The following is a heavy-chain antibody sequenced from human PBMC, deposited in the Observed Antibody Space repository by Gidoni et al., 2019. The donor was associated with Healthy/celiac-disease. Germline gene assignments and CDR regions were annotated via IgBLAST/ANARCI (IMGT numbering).Heavy chain of an antibody. V-gene: IGHV4-59*01. CDR1: GDSISSYY. Sequence: QVQLQESGPGRVRPSETLSLICTVSGDSISSYYWSWIRQPPGKGLEWIGYIYHSGTTNYNPSLKSRVTMAIDLSKNQFSLKLNSVTAADAAIYYCARGPPRLYFDYWGQGALVTVSS. CDR2: IYHSGTT. D-gene: IGHD6-25*01. CDR3: ARGPPRLYFDY. J-gene: IGHJ4*02.